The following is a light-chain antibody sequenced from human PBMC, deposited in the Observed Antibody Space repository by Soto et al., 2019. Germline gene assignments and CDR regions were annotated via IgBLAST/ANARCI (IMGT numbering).Light chain of an antibody. V-gene: IGLV1-40*01. Sequence: QSVVTQPPSVSGAPGQRVTISCTGSSSNIGAGYDVHWYQQFPGTAPKLLIYGNNNRPSGVTDRFSGSKSGTSASLAITGLQAEHEADYYCQSFDTRLNSVVFGGGTKLTVL. CDR1: SSNIGAGYD. CDR3: QSFDTRLNSVV. J-gene: IGLJ2*01. CDR2: GNN.